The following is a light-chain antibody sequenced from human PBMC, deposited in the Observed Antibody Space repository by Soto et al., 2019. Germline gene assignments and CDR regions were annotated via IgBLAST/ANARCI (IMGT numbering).Light chain of an antibody. CDR1: QSVSSNN. CDR2: GAS. Sequence: EIVLTQSPGTLSLSPGERATLSCRASQSVSSNNLVWYQQKHGQAPRLLIYGASSRATGIPDRFSGTGSGTDFTLTISRLEPDDFAVYYCQHYGTSRTWPFGQGTKVDIK. V-gene: IGKV3-20*01. J-gene: IGKJ1*01. CDR3: QHYGTSRTWP.